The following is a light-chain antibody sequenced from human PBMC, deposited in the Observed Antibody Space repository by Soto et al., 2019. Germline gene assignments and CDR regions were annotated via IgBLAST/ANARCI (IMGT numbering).Light chain of an antibody. CDR3: QQTHSHPDT. CDR1: QNINSY. V-gene: IGKV1-39*01. Sequence: DIQLTQSPSSLSASVGDRVTITCRASQNINSYLNWYQQKPGKAPKLLIYAASSLQRGVPSRFSGSGSGTDFILTISGLQRDDFATYYCQQTHSHPDTFGQGTKL. J-gene: IGKJ2*01. CDR2: AAS.